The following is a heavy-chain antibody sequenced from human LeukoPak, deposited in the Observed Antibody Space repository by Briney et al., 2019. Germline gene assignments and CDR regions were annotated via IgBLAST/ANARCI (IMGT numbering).Heavy chain of an antibody. D-gene: IGHD6-19*01. Sequence: ASVKVSCKASGYTFTSYGISWVRQAPGQGLEWMGWISAYNGNTNYAQKLQGRVTMTTDTSTSTAYMELRSLRSDDTAVYYCARDVAVAGTQNEFDYWGQGTLVTVSS. CDR1: GYTFTSYG. J-gene: IGHJ4*02. CDR3: ARDVAVAGTQNEFDY. CDR2: ISAYNGNT. V-gene: IGHV1-18*01.